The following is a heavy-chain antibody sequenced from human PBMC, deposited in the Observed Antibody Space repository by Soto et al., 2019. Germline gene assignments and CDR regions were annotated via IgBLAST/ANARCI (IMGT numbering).Heavy chain of an antibody. Sequence: QVQLQESGPGLVKPSGTLSLTCAVSGGSISSNNWWGWGLQPPGKGLEGIGEIYHSGSTSYNAPPRSRVTITVDKSKNHVPLNLISVTAAEPAVYYGSVLSLVVRLLGCDIWGLGTMVT. J-gene: IGHJ3*02. D-gene: IGHD2-15*01. CDR2: IYHSGST. V-gene: IGHV4-4*02. CDR3: SVLSLVVRLLGCDI. CDR1: GGSISSNNW.